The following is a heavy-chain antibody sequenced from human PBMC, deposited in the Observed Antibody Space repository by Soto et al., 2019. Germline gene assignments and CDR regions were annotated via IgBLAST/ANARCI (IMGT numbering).Heavy chain of an antibody. J-gene: IGHJ5*02. CDR1: GGTFSSYA. CDR3: AGFIPAAVSWFDP. V-gene: IGHV1-69*13. D-gene: IGHD6-13*01. Sequence: SVKVSCKASGGTFSSYAISWVRQAPGQGLDWMGGIIPIFGTANYAQKFQGRVTITADESTSTAYMELSSLRSEDTAVYYCAGFIPAAVSWFDPWGQGTLVTVSS. CDR2: IIPIFGTA.